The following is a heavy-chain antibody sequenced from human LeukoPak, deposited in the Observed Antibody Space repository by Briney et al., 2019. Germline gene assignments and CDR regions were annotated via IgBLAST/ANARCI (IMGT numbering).Heavy chain of an antibody. CDR3: AREGALSGYDLGVY. Sequence: PSETLSLTCTVSGGSISSYYWSWIRQPAGKGLEWIGRIYTSGSTNYNPSLKSRVTMSVDTSKNQFSLKLSSVTAADTAVYYCAREGALSGYDLGVYWGQGTLATVSS. CDR1: GGSISSYY. CDR2: IYTSGST. J-gene: IGHJ4*02. V-gene: IGHV4-4*07. D-gene: IGHD5-12*01.